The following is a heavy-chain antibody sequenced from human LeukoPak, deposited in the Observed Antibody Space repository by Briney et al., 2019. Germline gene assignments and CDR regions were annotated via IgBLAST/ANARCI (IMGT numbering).Heavy chain of an antibody. CDR2: IYPGDSDT. CDR3: ARHDGSGPFDY. CDR1: GYSFDSQW. J-gene: IGHJ4*02. Sequence: GESLKTSCKGSGYSFDSQWIGWVRQMPGKGLEWMGIIYPGDSDTKYSPSFEGQVTMSADKSISTAYLQWRSLKASDTAIYYCARHDGSGPFDYWGQGTQVSVSS. V-gene: IGHV5-51*01. D-gene: IGHD1-1*01.